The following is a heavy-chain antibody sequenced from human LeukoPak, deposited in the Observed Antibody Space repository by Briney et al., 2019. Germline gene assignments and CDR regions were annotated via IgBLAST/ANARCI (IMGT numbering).Heavy chain of an antibody. CDR3: AASSYKWELLSGVDY. J-gene: IGHJ4*02. V-gene: IGHV3-21*01. CDR1: GFTFSSYS. Sequence: GSLRLSCAASGFTFSSYSMNWVRQAPGKGLEWVSSISSSSSYIYYADSVKGRFTISRDNAKNSLYLQMNSLRAEDTAAYYCAASSYKWELLSGVDYWGQGTLVTVSS. D-gene: IGHD1-26*01. CDR2: ISSSSSYI.